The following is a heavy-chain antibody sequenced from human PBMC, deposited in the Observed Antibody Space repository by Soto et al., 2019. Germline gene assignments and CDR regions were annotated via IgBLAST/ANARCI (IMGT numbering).Heavy chain of an antibody. J-gene: IGHJ4*02. D-gene: IGHD5-12*01. Sequence: GGSLRLSCAASGFTFSSYSMNWVRQAPGKGLEWVSYISSSSTIYYADSVKGRFTISRDNAKNSLYLQMNSLRDEDTAVYYCARVEMATTSLLYYWGQGTLVTVSS. V-gene: IGHV3-48*02. CDR3: ARVEMATTSLLYY. CDR2: ISSSSTI. CDR1: GFTFSSYS.